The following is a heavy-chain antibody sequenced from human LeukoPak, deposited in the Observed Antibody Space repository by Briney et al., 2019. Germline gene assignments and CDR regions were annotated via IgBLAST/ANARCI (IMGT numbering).Heavy chain of an antibody. Sequence: PGGSLRLSCAASGFTFSKYAMHWVRQTPGQGLEWVAAIWDDGSDENYADSGKGRFTISSDNSKSTLYLQMNSLRAEDSAVYYCAFEIGRSQGAFDIWGQGTMITVSS. V-gene: IGHV3-33*01. CDR1: GFTFSKYA. CDR3: AFEIGRSQGAFDI. D-gene: IGHD1-26*01. CDR2: IWDDGSDE. J-gene: IGHJ3*02.